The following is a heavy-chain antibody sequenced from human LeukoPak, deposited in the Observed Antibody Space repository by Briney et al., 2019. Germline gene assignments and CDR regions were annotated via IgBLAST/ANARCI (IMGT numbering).Heavy chain of an antibody. Sequence: GGSLRLSCAASGFIVSSNYMSWVRQAPGKGLEWVSLIYSGGSTYYADSVKGRFTISRDNSKNTVYLQMNSLRAEDTAVYYCAKELDSSGYFDYWGQGTLVTVSS. CDR1: GFIVSSNY. CDR2: IYSGGST. D-gene: IGHD3-22*01. J-gene: IGHJ4*02. CDR3: AKELDSSGYFDY. V-gene: IGHV3-53*01.